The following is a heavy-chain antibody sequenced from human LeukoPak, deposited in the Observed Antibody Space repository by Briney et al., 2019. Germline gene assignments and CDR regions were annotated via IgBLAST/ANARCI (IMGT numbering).Heavy chain of an antibody. CDR3: ARGGVGATDNWFDP. D-gene: IGHD1-26*01. Sequence: SETLSLTCAVYGGSVSGYYWSWIRQPPGKGLEWIGEINHSGSTNYNPSLKSRVTISVDTSKNQFSLKLSSVTAADTAVYYCARGGVGATDNWFDPWGQGTLVTVSS. CDR1: GGSVSGYY. CDR2: INHSGST. J-gene: IGHJ5*02. V-gene: IGHV4-34*01.